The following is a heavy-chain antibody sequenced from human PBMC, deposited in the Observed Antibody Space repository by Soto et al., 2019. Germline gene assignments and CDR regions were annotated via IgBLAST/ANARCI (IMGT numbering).Heavy chain of an antibody. V-gene: IGHV3-33*01. CDR1: GFTFSSYG. D-gene: IGHD5-18*01. Sequence: GGSLRLSCAASGFTFSSYGMHWVRQAPGKGLEWVAVIWYGGSKKYYADSVKGRFTISRDNSKNTLYLQMNSLRAEDTAVYYCARDLALWMVRNGMDVWGQGTTVTVSS. CDR2: IWYGGSKK. CDR3: ARDLALWMVRNGMDV. J-gene: IGHJ6*02.